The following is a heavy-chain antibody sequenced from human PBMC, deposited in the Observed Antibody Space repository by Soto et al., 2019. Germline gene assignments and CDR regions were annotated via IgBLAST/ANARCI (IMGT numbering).Heavy chain of an antibody. CDR3: ARGRHYALFR. CDR1: GGSISSGGYY. J-gene: IGHJ4*02. CDR2: IYYSGST. Sequence: KTSETLSLTCTVSGGSISSGGYYWSWIRQHPGKGLEWIGYIYYSGSTYYNPSLKSRVTISVDTSKNQFSLKLSSVTAADTAVYYCARGRHYALFRWGQGTLVTVSS. V-gene: IGHV4-31*03. D-gene: IGHD2-2*01.